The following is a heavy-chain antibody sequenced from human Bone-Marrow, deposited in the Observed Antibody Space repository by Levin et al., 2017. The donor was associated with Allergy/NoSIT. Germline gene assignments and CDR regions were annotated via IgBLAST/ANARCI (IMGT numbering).Heavy chain of an antibody. J-gene: IGHJ6*02. V-gene: IGHV3-30-3*01. CDR1: GVTFNNHT. D-gene: IGHD3-3*01. CDR2: ISSDGSSK. Sequence: GGSLRLSCAASGVTFNNHTLHWVRQAPGKGLEWVALISSDGSSKYYADSVKGRFTISRDNSKNTLYLEMSSLRAEDTAVYYCAGVRRGDFWSGYYGYYYYYGMDVWGQGTTVTVSS. CDR3: AGVRRGDFWSGYYGYYYYYGMDV.